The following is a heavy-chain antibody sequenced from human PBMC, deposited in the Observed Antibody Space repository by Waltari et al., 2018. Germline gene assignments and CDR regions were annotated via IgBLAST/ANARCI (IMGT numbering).Heavy chain of an antibody. CDR1: GFTFSSYN. V-gene: IGHV3-48*01. Sequence: DVHLVESGGALVKPGGSLRLYCAGSGFTFSSYNMAWVRQAPGKGLEWISYISGSGGSTYYADSVKGRFTISRDNANNVLYLQMSSLRVEDTAVYFCSRGHGANSPGPLGSWGQGTLVTVSS. CDR2: ISGSGGST. J-gene: IGHJ5*02. CDR3: SRGHGANSPGPLGS. D-gene: IGHD4-17*01.